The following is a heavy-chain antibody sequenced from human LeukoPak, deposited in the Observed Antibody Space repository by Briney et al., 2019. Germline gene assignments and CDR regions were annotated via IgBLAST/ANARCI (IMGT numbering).Heavy chain of an antibody. J-gene: IGHJ5*01. Sequence: ASVKVSCKASGYTFTSYGISWVRQAPGQGLEWMGWISAYNGNTNYAQKLQGRVTMTTDTSTSTAYMELRSLRSDDTAVYYCARDKAFLGYYDTSGYFQQWFDSWGQGTLVTVSS. CDR1: GYTFTSYG. CDR3: ARDKAFLGYYDTSGYFQQWFDS. V-gene: IGHV1-18*01. D-gene: IGHD3-22*01. CDR2: ISAYNGNT.